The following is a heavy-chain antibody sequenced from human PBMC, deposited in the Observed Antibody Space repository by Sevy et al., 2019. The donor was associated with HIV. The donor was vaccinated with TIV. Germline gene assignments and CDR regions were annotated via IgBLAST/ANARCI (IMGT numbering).Heavy chain of an antibody. Sequence: GGSLRLSCIASGFTFNTYTMNWVRQAPGKGLEWVSSISGSANYTYYADSVKGRFTISRDNSNNTVSLQMNSLRAEDAALYYCAGARYDSSDSFDAFDIWGQGTVVTVSS. CDR1: GFTFNTYT. CDR2: ISGSANYT. CDR3: AGARYDSSDSFDAFDI. D-gene: IGHD3-22*01. J-gene: IGHJ3*02. V-gene: IGHV3-21*04.